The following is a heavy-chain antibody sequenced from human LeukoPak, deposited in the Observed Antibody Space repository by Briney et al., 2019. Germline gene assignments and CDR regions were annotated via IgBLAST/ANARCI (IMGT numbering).Heavy chain of an antibody. CDR3: ARPKGYWYFDL. J-gene: IGHJ2*01. CDR2: IYYSGST. V-gene: IGHV4-61*05. CDR1: GGSISSSSYY. Sequence: SETLSLTCTVSGGSISSSSYYWSWIRQPPGKGLEWIGYIYYSGSTNYNPSLKSRVTISVDTSKNQFSLKLSSVTAADTAVYYCARPKGYWYFDLWGRGTLVTVSS.